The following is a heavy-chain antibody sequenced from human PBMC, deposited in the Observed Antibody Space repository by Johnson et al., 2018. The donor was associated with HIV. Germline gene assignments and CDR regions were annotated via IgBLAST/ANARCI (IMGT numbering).Heavy chain of an antibody. Sequence: VQLVESGGGVVRPGGSLRLSCAASGFTFDNYGMSWVRQAPGKGLEWVSGINWNGGSTGYGDYVRGRFTISRDNAKNSLYLHMDSLRAEDTALYYCARADVYDSRGALDIWGQGTMVTVSS. CDR2: INWNGGST. D-gene: IGHD3-22*01. CDR1: GFTFDNYG. J-gene: IGHJ3*02. CDR3: ARADVYDSRGALDI. V-gene: IGHV3-20*04.